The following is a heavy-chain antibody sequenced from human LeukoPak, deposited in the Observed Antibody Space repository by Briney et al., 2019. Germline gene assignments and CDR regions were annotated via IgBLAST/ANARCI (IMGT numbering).Heavy chain of an antibody. CDR3: ANHAHDYDSSGYFDS. V-gene: IGHV3-23*01. D-gene: IGHD3-22*01. CDR2: ISVSGGSE. J-gene: IGHJ4*02. Sequence: GGSLRLSCVVSRLTFNSNAMYWVRQAPGKGLEWVSGISVSGGSEYYADSVKGRFSVSRDNSKHTVYLQMNSLRAEDTAVYFCANHAHDYDSSGYFDSWGQGALVTVSS. CDR1: RLTFNSNA.